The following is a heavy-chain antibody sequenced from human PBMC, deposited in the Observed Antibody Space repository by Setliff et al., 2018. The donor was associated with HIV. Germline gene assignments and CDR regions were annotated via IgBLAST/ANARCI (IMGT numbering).Heavy chain of an antibody. D-gene: IGHD1-26*01. J-gene: IGHJ6*03. CDR1: GGSISSYY. CDR2: IYYSGST. Sequence: SETLSLTCTVSGGSISSYYWSWIRQPPGKGLEWIGYIYYSGSTNYNPSLKSRVTRSVDTSKNQFSLKLSSVTASDTAVYYCARGIGPLPNWENFYYSMDVWGKGTTVTVSS. CDR3: ARGIGPLPNWENFYYSMDV. V-gene: IGHV4-59*12.